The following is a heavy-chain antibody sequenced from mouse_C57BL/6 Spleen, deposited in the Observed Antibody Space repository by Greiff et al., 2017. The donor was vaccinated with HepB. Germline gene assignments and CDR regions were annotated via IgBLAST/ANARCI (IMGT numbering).Heavy chain of an antibody. D-gene: IGHD2-3*01. V-gene: IGHV1-64*01. Sequence: VQLQQSGAELVKPGASVKLSCKASGYTFTSYWMHWVKQRPGQGLEWIGMIHPNSGSTNYNEKFKSKATLTVDKSSSTAYMQLSSLTSEDSAVYYCAREGDGYYAWFAYWGQGTLVTVSA. CDR3: AREGDGYYAWFAY. CDR2: IHPNSGST. CDR1: GYTFTSYW. J-gene: IGHJ3*01.